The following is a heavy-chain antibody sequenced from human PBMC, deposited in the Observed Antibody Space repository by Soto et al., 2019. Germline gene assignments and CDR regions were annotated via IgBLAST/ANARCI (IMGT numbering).Heavy chain of an antibody. D-gene: IGHD3-3*01. Sequence: PSETLSLTCTVSGGSIRSYCWTWIRQPPGEGLEWIGCICNSGTTNYNPSLKSRVAISIDTQKNQFSLQLSSVTAADTAVYYCARHGRYYDFWSGYYTGYWGQGTLVTVSS. J-gene: IGHJ4*02. V-gene: IGHV4-59*08. CDR3: ARHGRYYDFWSGYYTGY. CDR2: ICNSGTT. CDR1: GGSIRSYC.